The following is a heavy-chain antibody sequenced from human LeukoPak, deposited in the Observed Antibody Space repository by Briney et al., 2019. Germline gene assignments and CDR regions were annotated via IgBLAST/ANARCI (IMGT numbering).Heavy chain of an antibody. D-gene: IGHD2-2*02. CDR2: IYSSGST. V-gene: IGHV4-61*02. J-gene: IGHJ3*01. CDR3: ARAVPATINAFDL. Sequence: PSETLSLTCTVSGGSISSGSYYWSWIRQPAGKGLEWIGRIYSSGSTNYNPSLKSRVTISVDTSKNQFSLKLSSVTAADTAVYFCARAVPATINAFDLWGQGTMVAVSS. CDR1: GGSISSGSYY.